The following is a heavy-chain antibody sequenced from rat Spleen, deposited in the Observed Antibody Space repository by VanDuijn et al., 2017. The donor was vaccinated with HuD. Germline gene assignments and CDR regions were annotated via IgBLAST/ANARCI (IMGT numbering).Heavy chain of an antibody. CDR1: GFTFSTAW. CDR3: GKDMNYFSTYPFYLMGA. J-gene: IGHJ4*01. D-gene: IGHD1-2*01. CDR2: IKAKSNNYAT. V-gene: IGHV6-6*01. Sequence: EVQVLESGGGLVQPGNSLKLSCATSGFTFSTAWMYWYRQFPEKRLEWVARIKAKSNNYATDYTESVKGRFTISRDDSKSSIYLQMNSLRSEDTATYFCGKDMNYFSTYPFYLMGAWGQGASVTVSS.